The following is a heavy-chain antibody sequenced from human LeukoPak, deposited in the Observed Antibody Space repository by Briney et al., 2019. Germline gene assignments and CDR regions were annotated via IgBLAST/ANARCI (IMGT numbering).Heavy chain of an antibody. D-gene: IGHD3-22*01. V-gene: IGHV2-70*11. CDR3: ARIRLRYYYDSSGFDP. Sequence: SGPTLVNPTQTLTLTCTFSGFSLSTSGMCVSWIRQPPGKALEWLARIDWDDDKYYITSLKTRLTISKDTSKNQVVLTMTNMDPVDTATYYCARIRLRYYYDSSGFDPWGQRTLVTVSS. J-gene: IGHJ5*02. CDR1: GFSLSTSGMC. CDR2: IDWDDDK.